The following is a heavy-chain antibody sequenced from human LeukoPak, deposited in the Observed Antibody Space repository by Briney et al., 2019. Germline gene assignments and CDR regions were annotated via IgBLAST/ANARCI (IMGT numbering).Heavy chain of an antibody. Sequence: ASVKVSCKASGYTFTSHDINWVRQATGQGLEWMGWMNPNSGNTGYAQKFQGRVTFTRNTSINTAYMELNSLRAEDTAVYYCAHGSMYQLDYWGQGTLVTVSS. CDR3: AHGSMYQLDY. V-gene: IGHV1-8*03. D-gene: IGHD2-2*01. CDR2: MNPNSGNT. CDR1: GYTFTSHD. J-gene: IGHJ4*02.